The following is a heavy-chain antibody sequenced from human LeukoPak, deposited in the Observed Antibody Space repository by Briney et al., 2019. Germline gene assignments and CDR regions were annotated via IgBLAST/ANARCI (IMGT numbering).Heavy chain of an antibody. J-gene: IGHJ4*02. CDR2: IYYSGST. Sequence: ASETLSLTCTVSGGSISSGDYYWSWIRQHPGKGLEWIGYIYYSGSTYYNPSLKSRVTISVDTSKNQFSLKLSSVTAADTAVYYCARGPSYDFWSGYYNALDYWGQGTLVTVSS. V-gene: IGHV4-31*03. D-gene: IGHD3-3*01. CDR3: ARGPSYDFWSGYYNALDY. CDR1: GGSISSGDYY.